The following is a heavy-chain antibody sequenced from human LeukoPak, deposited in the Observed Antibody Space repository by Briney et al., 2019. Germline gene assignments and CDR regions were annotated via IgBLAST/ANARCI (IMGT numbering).Heavy chain of an antibody. Sequence: GGSLRLSCAASGFTFSSYSMNWVRQAPGKGLEWVSSISSSSSYIYYADSVKGRFTISRDNAKNSLYLQMNSLRGEDTAVYYCARGASNRFDYWGQGTLVTVSS. CDR2: ISSSSSYI. CDR3: ARGASNRFDY. V-gene: IGHV3-21*01. J-gene: IGHJ4*02. D-gene: IGHD1-14*01. CDR1: GFTFSSYS.